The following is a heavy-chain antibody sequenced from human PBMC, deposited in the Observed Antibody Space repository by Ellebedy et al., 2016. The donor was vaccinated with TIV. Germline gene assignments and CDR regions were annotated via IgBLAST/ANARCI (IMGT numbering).Heavy chain of an antibody. Sequence: ASVKVSXXASGFTFTNYDITWVRQAPGQGLEWMGWISAYNGNTNYAQKLQGRVTMTTDTSTSTAYMELRSLRSDDTAVYYCARDNRAGYYDFWSGYPKFDYWGQGTLVTVSS. D-gene: IGHD3-3*01. CDR1: GFTFTNYD. CDR3: ARDNRAGYYDFWSGYPKFDY. J-gene: IGHJ4*02. V-gene: IGHV1-18*01. CDR2: ISAYNGNT.